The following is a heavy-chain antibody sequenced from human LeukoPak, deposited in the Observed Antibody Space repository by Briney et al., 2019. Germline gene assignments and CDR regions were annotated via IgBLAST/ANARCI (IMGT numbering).Heavy chain of an antibody. CDR2: FYHSGTT. Sequence: KPSETLSLTCTVSGYSISSGYYWAWIRQSPGKGLEWIGTFYHSGTTYYNPSLRGRVTISVDTSKNQFSLKLTSVTAADTSVYYCARLVGSNWYHEVLLARDSWGQGTLVTVSS. V-gene: IGHV4-38-2*02. D-gene: IGHD6-13*01. J-gene: IGHJ4*02. CDR3: ARLVGSNWYHEVLLARDS. CDR1: GYSISSGYY.